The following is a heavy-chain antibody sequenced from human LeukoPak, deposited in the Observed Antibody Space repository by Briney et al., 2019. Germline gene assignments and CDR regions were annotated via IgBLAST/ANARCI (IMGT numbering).Heavy chain of an antibody. D-gene: IGHD3-16*01. Sequence: GGSLRLSCAASGFTFSSYQMTWVRQAPGKGLQWVSYITSTGTTIHYADSVKGRFTISRDNANNSLFLQMNSLRAEDTAVYYCARAGGGYYYYYYGMDVWGQGTTVTVSS. CDR2: ITSTGTTI. CDR1: GFTFSSYQ. V-gene: IGHV3-48*03. CDR3: ARAGGGYYYYYYGMDV. J-gene: IGHJ6*02.